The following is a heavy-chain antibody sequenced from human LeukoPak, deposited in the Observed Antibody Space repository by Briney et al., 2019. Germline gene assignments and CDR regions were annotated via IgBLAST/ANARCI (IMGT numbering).Heavy chain of an antibody. CDR2: MNPNSGNT. CDR1: GYTFTSYD. Sequence: ASVKVSCKASGYTFTSYDINWVRQATGQGLEWMGWMNPNSGNTGYAQKFQGRVTMTRNTSISTAYMELSSLRSEDTAVYYCARRVPEVGYSYGYFDYWGQGTLVTVSS. J-gene: IGHJ4*02. V-gene: IGHV1-8*01. CDR3: ARRVPEVGYSYGYFDY. D-gene: IGHD5-18*01.